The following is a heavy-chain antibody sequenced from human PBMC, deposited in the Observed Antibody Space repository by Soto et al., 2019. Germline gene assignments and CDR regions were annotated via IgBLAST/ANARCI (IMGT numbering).Heavy chain of an antibody. V-gene: IGHV4-34*01. CDR3: ATSYGNAWYTY. CDR2: INHAGST. CDR1: GGSFSGYY. J-gene: IGHJ4*02. D-gene: IGHD6-13*01. Sequence: SETLSLTCAVYGGSFSGYYWSWIRQPPGKGLEWIGEINHAGSTNYNPSLKRRVTISVDRSKNQFSLQLTSVTAADTAVYYCATSYGNAWYTYWGQGTQVTVSS.